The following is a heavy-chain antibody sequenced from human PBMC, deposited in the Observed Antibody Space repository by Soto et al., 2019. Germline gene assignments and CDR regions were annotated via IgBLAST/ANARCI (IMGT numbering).Heavy chain of an antibody. Sequence: GGSLRLSCAASGFTFSNAWMSWVRQAPGKGLEWVGRIKSKTDGGTTDYAAPVKGRFTISRDDSKNTLYLQMNSLKTEDTAVYYCTTDLGEATVTWNYYYGMDVWGQGTTVTVSS. CDR2: IKSKTDGGTT. D-gene: IGHD4-4*01. CDR3: TTDLGEATVTWNYYYGMDV. J-gene: IGHJ6*02. CDR1: GFTFSNAW. V-gene: IGHV3-15*01.